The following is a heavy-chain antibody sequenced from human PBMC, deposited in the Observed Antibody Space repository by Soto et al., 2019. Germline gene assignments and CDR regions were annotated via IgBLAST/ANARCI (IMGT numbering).Heavy chain of an antibody. CDR3: ARPFPGYSSSCYYFDY. J-gene: IGHJ4*02. CDR2: INAANGNT. D-gene: IGHD6-13*01. V-gene: IGHV1-3*01. Sequence: ASVKVSCKASGYTFTNYAMHWVRQAPGQRLEWMGWINAANGNTKYSQKFQGRVTITRDTSASTASMELSSLTSEDTAVYYCARPFPGYSSSCYYFDYWGQGTLVTVSS. CDR1: GYTFTNYA.